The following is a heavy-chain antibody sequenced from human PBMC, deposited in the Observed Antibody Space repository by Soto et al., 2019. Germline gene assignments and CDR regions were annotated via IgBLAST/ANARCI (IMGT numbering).Heavy chain of an antibody. CDR3: ASPYTSSFAFDI. D-gene: IGHD6-6*01. Sequence: QVQLVQSGAEVKKPGSSVKVSCKASGGTLSIYGSSWVRQAPGQGLEWMGGTIPIFGTLNYAQKFQGRVTITADKSTSTAYMELSSLRSEDTAVYYCASPYTSSFAFDIWGQGTVVTVSS. J-gene: IGHJ3*02. CDR2: TIPIFGTL. CDR1: GGTLSIYG. V-gene: IGHV1-69*06.